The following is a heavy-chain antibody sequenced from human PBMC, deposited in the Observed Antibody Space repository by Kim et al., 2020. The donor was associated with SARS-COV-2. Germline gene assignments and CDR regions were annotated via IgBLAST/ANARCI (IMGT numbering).Heavy chain of an antibody. CDR3: GRAEPYSSSSFFDY. CDR2: INPNSGGT. CDR1: GYTFTANY. J-gene: IGHJ4*02. D-gene: IGHD6-6*01. V-gene: IGHV1-2*02. Sequence: ASVKVPCKTSGYTFTANYLHWVRQAPGQGLEWLGWINPNSGGTTYAHNFQGRVIMTTHTSNNTAYLELSRLRSDDTATYYCGRAEPYSSSSFFDYWGQGTLVTVSS.